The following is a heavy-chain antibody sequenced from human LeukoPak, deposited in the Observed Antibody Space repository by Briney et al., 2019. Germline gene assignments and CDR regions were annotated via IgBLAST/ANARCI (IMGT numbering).Heavy chain of an antibody. CDR3: ARDRIVATILGVYYYYGMDV. CDR2: IYHSGST. D-gene: IGHD5-12*01. J-gene: IGHJ6*02. CDR1: GGSITSNKW. Sequence: SGTLSLTCTVSGGSITSNKWWSWVRQPPGKGLEWIGEIYHSGSTNYNPSLKSRVTISVDKSKNQFSLKLSSVTAADTAVYYCARDRIVATILGVYYYYGMDVWGQGTTVTVSS. V-gene: IGHV4-4*02.